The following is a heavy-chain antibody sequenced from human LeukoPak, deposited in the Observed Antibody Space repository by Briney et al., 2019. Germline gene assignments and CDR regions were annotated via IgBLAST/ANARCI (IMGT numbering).Heavy chain of an antibody. CDR1: GLTLSSYS. V-gene: IGHV3-21*01. CDR3: ARGGIVVVDFDY. Sequence: GVSVTLPCAPSGLTLSSYSMNWVRQAPGKALKGVSSIYSSSSYIYYADSVKGRFPLSRDNAKNSLYLQMNSLRAEDTAVYYCARGGIVVVDFDYWGQGTLVTVSS. D-gene: IGHD3-22*01. J-gene: IGHJ4*02. CDR2: IYSSSSYI.